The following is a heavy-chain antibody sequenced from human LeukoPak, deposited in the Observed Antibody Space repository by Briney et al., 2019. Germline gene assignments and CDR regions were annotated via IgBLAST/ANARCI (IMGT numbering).Heavy chain of an antibody. CDR1: GFTFGDYA. CDR2: IRSETYGGTT. V-gene: IGHV3-49*03. CDR3: TRAPAGYAYGYSFFDY. Sequence: GRSLRLSCTASGFTFGDYAMSWFRQAPGKGLEWVGFIRSETYGGTTEYAASVKGRFSISRDDSKSIAYLQMNSLKTEDTAVYFCTRAPAGYAYGYSFFDYWGQGTLVTVSS. D-gene: IGHD3-22*01. J-gene: IGHJ4*02.